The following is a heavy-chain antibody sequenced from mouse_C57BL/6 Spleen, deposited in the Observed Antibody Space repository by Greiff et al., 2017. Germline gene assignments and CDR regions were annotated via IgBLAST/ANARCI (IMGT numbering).Heavy chain of an antibody. Sequence: VQLVESGPGLVQPSQSLSITCTVSGFSLTSYGVHWVRQSQGKGLEWLGVIWRGGSTDYNAAFISRLSISKDNSKSQVFFKMNSLQADDTAIYYCARVLYDYDPYYFDYWGQGTTLTVSS. CDR3: ARVLYDYDPYYFDY. J-gene: IGHJ2*01. CDR1: GFSLTSYG. V-gene: IGHV2-2*01. D-gene: IGHD2-4*01. CDR2: IWRGGST.